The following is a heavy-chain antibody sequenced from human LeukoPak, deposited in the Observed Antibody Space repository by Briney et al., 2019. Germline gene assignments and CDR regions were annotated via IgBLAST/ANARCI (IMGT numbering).Heavy chain of an antibody. D-gene: IGHD3-3*01. CDR2: ISSSSSYI. V-gene: IGHV3-21*01. J-gene: IGHJ6*03. CDR3: AKEGLRFLEWLQPDYYYYYMDV. Sequence: GGSLRLSCAASGFTFSSYSMNWVRQAPGKGLEWVSSISSSSSYIYYADSVKGRFTISRDNSKNTLYLQMNSLRAEDTAVYYCAKEGLRFLEWLQPDYYYYYMDVWGKGTTVTVSS. CDR1: GFTFSSYS.